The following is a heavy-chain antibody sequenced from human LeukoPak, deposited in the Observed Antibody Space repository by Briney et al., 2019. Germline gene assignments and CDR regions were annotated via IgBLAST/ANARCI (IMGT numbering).Heavy chain of an antibody. CDR3: AREPPTNRDSSNYGN. D-gene: IGHD4-11*01. CDR1: GFTFTTYW. J-gene: IGHJ4*02. V-gene: IGHV3-7*01. Sequence: GGSLRLSCVASGFTFTTYWMTWVRQAPGKGLEWVVSIKQDGSEKYYVDSVKGRFTISRDNTKNSVYLQMDSLRAEDTAVYNCAREPPTNRDSSNYGNWGQGTLVTVSS. CDR2: IKQDGSEK.